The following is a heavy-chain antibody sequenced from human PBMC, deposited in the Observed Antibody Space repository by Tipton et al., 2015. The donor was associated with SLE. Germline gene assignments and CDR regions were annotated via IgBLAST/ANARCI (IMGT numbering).Heavy chain of an antibody. D-gene: IGHD2-2*01. Sequence: SLRLSCAASGFTFSSFWMHWVRQATVKGLLWVSRINSDGSSTSYADSVKGRFTISRNNAKNTLYLQMNSLTTEDTAVYFCGGGPTRSYDFWGQETLITVSS. V-gene: IGHV3-74*01. J-gene: IGHJ4*02. CDR2: INSDGSST. CDR3: GGGPTRSYDF. CDR1: GFTFSSFW.